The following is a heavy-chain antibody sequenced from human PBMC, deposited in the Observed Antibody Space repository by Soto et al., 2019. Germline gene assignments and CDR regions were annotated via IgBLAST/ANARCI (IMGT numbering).Heavy chain of an antibody. CDR3: ARGDSYGYYYYGMDL. CDR1: GYSFTSYW. V-gene: IGHV5-51*01. D-gene: IGHD5-18*01. Sequence: GESLKISCKGSGYSFTSYWIGWVRQMPGKGLEWMGIIYPGDSDTRYSPSFQGQVTISADKSISTAYLQWSSLKASDTAMYYCARGDSYGYYYYGMDLWGQGTTVTVPS. J-gene: IGHJ6*02. CDR2: IYPGDSDT.